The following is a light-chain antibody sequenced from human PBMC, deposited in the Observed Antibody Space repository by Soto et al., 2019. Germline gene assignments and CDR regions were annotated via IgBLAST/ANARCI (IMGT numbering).Light chain of an antibody. Sequence: EIVMTQSPATLSVSPGERATLSCRASQSVSSNLAWYQQKPGQAPRLLIYGASTRATGIPARFSGSGSGTEFTLTISSLQSEDVAVYYCQQYNNWSPTTFGQGTRLEIK. J-gene: IGKJ5*01. CDR3: QQYNNWSPTT. CDR1: QSVSSN. V-gene: IGKV3-15*01. CDR2: GAS.